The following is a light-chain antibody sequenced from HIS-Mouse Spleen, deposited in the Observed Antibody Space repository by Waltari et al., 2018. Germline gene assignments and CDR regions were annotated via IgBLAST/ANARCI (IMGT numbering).Light chain of an antibody. CDR1: SSDVGRYDL. CDR2: EGS. Sequence: QSALTQTASVSRSPGQSITISCTGTSSDVGRYDLLSWYQQHPGKAPKLMMYEGSKRPSGVSNRFSGSKSGNTASLTISGLQAEDEADYYCCSYAGSREVFGTGTKVTVL. J-gene: IGLJ1*01. CDR3: CSYAGSREV. V-gene: IGLV2-23*01.